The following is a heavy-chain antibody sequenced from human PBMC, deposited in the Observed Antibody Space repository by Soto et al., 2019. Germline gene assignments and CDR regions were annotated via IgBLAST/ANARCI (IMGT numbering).Heavy chain of an antibody. CDR3: ATQEVGGSYVYTFDP. J-gene: IGHJ5*02. Sequence: PSETLSLTCTVSGGSISSSSYYWGWILHPPGKGLEWIGSIYYSGSTYYNPSLKSRVTISVDTSKNHFSLKLSSVTAADTAVYYCATQEVGGSYVYTFDPWGQGTLVTVSS. CDR2: IYYSGST. V-gene: IGHV4-39*02. CDR1: GGSISSSSYY. D-gene: IGHD1-26*01.